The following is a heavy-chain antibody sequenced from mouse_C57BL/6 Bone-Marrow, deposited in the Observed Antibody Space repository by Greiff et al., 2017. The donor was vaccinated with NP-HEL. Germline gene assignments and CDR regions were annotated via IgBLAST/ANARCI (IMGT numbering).Heavy chain of an antibody. D-gene: IGHD2-5*01. CDR3: ARSGSNYSFDY. Sequence: QVQLQQPGAELVKPGASVKLSCKASGYTFTSYWMHRVKQRPGQGLEWIGMIHPNSGSTNYNEKFKSKATLTVDKSSSTAYMQLSSLTSEDSAVYYCARSGSNYSFDYWGQGTTLTVSS. CDR1: GYTFTSYW. V-gene: IGHV1-64*01. J-gene: IGHJ2*01. CDR2: IHPNSGST.